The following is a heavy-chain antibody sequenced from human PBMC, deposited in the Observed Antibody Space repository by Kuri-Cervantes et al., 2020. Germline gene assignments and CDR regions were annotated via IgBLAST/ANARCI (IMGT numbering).Heavy chain of an antibody. CDR1: GYSFTNYW. D-gene: IGHD1-26*01. CDR2: IYPDDSDS. Sequence: GESLKVSCKGSGYSFTNYWIGWVRQMPGKGLEWMGIIYPDDSDSRYSPSFQGQVTISADKSISTAYLQWNSLKASDTAMYYCTTPGILGATDTFDTWGQGTMVTVSS. CDR3: TTPGILGATDTFDT. V-gene: IGHV5-51*01. J-gene: IGHJ3*02.